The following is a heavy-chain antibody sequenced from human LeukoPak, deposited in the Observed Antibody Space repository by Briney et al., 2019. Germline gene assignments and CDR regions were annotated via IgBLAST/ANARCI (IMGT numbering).Heavy chain of an antibody. J-gene: IGHJ4*02. D-gene: IGHD3-10*01. CDR1: GFTFSSDA. V-gene: IGHV3-23*01. CDR3: AKDPSWFGPSGPDDY. CDR2: IIGSVGST. Sequence: GGSLRLSCAASGFTFSSDAISWVRQAPGKGLEWVSAIIGSVGSTYYADSVKGRFTISRDNSNNTLYLQMNSLRPEDTAVYYCAKDPSWFGPSGPDDYWGQGTLVPVSS.